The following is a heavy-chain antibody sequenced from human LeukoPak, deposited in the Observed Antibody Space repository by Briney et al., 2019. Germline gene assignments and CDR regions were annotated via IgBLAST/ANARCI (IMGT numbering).Heavy chain of an antibody. Sequence: PGGSLRLSCAASGFTFSSYAMSWVRQAPGKGLEWVSAISGSGGSTYYTDSVKGRFTISRDNSKNTLYLQMNSLRAEDTPVYYCATIEAVAASRPPPDYWGQGTLVTVSS. V-gene: IGHV3-23*01. CDR2: ISGSGGST. CDR1: GFTFSSYA. D-gene: IGHD2-15*01. CDR3: ATIEAVAASRPPPDY. J-gene: IGHJ4*02.